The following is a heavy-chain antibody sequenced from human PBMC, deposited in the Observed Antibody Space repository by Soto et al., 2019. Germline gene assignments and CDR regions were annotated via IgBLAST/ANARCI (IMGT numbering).Heavy chain of an antibody. CDR3: AHHPGGGGY. V-gene: IGHV3-53*01. D-gene: IGHD3-10*01. J-gene: IGHJ4*02. CDR1: GFTVSNNY. CDR2: IYSGGYT. Sequence: EVQLVESGGGLIQPGGSLRLSCAVSGFTVSNNYMSWVRQAPGKGLEGVSVIYSGGYTAYGDSVKGRFTISRDNSKNTHLHQRNSRGAEAPGVFCCAHHPGGGGYWGQGTLVTVSS.